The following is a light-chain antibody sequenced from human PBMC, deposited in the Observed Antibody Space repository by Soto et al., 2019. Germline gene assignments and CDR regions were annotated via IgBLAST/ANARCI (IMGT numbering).Light chain of an antibody. Sequence: EIVLTQSPATLSLSPGERATLSCRASQSVSSYLAWYQQKPGQAPRLLIYDASNRATGIPARFSGSGSGTDFTLTISSLEPEDFAVYYCQQRSDWRPTFGGGTKVDI. CDR2: DAS. V-gene: IGKV3-11*01. J-gene: IGKJ4*01. CDR1: QSVSSY. CDR3: QQRSDWRPT.